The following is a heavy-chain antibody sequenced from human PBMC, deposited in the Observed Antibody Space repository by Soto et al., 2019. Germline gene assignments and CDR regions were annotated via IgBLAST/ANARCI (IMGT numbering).Heavy chain of an antibody. CDR1: GGSISSGGYY. Sequence: PSETLSLTCTVSGGSISSGGYYWSWIRQHPGKGLEWIGYIYYSGSTYYNPSLKSRVTISVDTSKNQFSLKLSSVTAADTAVYYCARGRSDNYDILTGYPYRPLLDYWGQGTLVTVSS. D-gene: IGHD3-9*01. CDR3: ARGRSDNYDILTGYPYRPLLDY. V-gene: IGHV4-31*03. J-gene: IGHJ4*02. CDR2: IYYSGST.